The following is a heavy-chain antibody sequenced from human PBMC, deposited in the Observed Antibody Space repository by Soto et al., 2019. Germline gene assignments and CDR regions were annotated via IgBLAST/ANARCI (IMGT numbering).Heavy chain of an antibody. Sequence: AETLTLSCAVSGVTCSGYDMSWIRQAPGKGLEWVSSIYDSGSTHYKPSVRSRFSISVDTSKNKLSLRLNCLTPADTAVHYCARGAAIAGAAIDVCGQGTQVTVSS. V-gene: IGHV4-59*12. J-gene: IGHJ3*01. CDR1: GVTCSGYD. CDR3: ARGAAIAGAAIDV. D-gene: IGHD2-21*01. CDR2: IYDSGST.